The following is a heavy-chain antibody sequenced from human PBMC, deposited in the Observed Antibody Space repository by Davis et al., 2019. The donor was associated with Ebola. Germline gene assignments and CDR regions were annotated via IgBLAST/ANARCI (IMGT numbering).Heavy chain of an antibody. J-gene: IGHJ4*02. Sequence: ASVKVSCKASGYTFTSYGISWVRQAPGQGLEWMGRMNPHNGDTNYAQNFQGRVTMTRDTSISTAYMELSRLRYDDTAVYFCARGGVAYSDLDYWGQGTLVAVSS. CDR1: GYTFTSYG. D-gene: IGHD2-21*01. CDR3: ARGGVAYSDLDY. CDR2: MNPHNGDT. V-gene: IGHV1-2*06.